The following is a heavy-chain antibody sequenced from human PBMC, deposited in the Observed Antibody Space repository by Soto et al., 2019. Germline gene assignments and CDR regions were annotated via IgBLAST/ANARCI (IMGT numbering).Heavy chain of an antibody. CDR2: IKQDGSET. Sequence: EVQLVESGGGLVQPGGSLRLSCAGSGFIFSTYWMGWVRQDPGKGLEWVANIKQDGSETYYVDSLKGRFTNSRDNARNSLYRQMNSLRVEDTAGYEWVGGRGWLQTDWGQGTLVTVAS. CDR3: VGGRGWLQTD. D-gene: IGHD6-19*01. J-gene: IGHJ4*02. V-gene: IGHV3-7*04. CDR1: GFIFSTYW.